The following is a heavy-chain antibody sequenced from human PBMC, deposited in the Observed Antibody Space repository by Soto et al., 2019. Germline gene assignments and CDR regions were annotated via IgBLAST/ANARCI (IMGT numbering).Heavy chain of an antibody. CDR2: IWYDGSNK. D-gene: IGHD1-20*01. J-gene: IGHJ6*02. Sequence: QVQLVESGGGVVQPGRSLRLSCAASGFTFSSYGMHWVRQAPGKGPEWVAVIWYDGSNKYYADSVKGRFTISRDNSXXTLYLQMNSLRAEDTAVYYCARDLERYFYYYGMDVWGQGTTVTVSS. V-gene: IGHV3-33*01. CDR3: ARDLERYFYYYGMDV. CDR1: GFTFSSYG.